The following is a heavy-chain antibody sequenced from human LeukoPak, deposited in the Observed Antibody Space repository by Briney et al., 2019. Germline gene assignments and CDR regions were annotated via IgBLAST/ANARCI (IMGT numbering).Heavy chain of an antibody. CDR3: ARAGFRNRPGAFDI. D-gene: IGHD1-14*01. CDR1: GFTFSSYW. Sequence: GGSLRLSCATSGFTFSSYWMSWVRQAPGKGLEWVANIKQDGSEKHYVDAVKGRFTISRDNAKNSLYLQMSSLRAEDTAVYYCARAGFRNRPGAFDIWGQGTMVTVSS. V-gene: IGHV3-7*03. J-gene: IGHJ3*02. CDR2: IKQDGSEK.